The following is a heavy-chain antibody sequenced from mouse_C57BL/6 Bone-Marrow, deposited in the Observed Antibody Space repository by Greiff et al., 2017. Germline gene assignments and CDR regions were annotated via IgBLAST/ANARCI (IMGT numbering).Heavy chain of an antibody. CDR2: INPNNGGT. Sequence: VQLQQSGPELVKPGASVKISCKASGYTFTDYYMNWVKQSHGKSLEWIGDINPNNGGTSYNQKFKGKATLTVDKSSSTAYMELRSLTSEDSAVYYCAREGGSSVMDYWGQGTSVTVSS. CDR3: AREGGSSVMDY. D-gene: IGHD1-1*01. V-gene: IGHV1-26*01. J-gene: IGHJ4*01. CDR1: GYTFTDYY.